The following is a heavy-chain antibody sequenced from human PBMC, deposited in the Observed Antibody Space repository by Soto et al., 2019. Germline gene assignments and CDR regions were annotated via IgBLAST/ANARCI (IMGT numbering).Heavy chain of an antibody. CDR1: GFTVSSNY. CDR2: IYSGGST. V-gene: IGHV3-66*01. D-gene: IGHD6-6*01. J-gene: IGHJ6*03. Sequence: EVQLVESGGGLVQPGGSLRLSCAASGFTVSSNYMSWVRQAPGKGLEWVSVIYSGGSTFYADSVKGRFTISRDNSKNTVYLQMNSLRAEDVRVYYCAREIGRGAAQTNYMDVWGKGTTVTVS. CDR3: AREIGRGAAQTNYMDV.